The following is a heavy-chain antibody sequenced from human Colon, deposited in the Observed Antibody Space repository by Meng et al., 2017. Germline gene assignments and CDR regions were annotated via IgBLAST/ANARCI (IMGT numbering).Heavy chain of an antibody. CDR2: IHPSGST. V-gene: IGHV4-34*01. D-gene: IGHD3-9*01. Sequence: QVQRSNGGAGLLKPSETRSLTCAVYGGPFSDYYLTWIRQPPGKGLEWVGEIHPSGSTYYSPSLQSRVTITLDTSKNQFSLTLSSMTAADTAVYYCARGVDWAKSGNFWGQGTLVTVSS. CDR1: GGPFSDYY. J-gene: IGHJ4*02. CDR3: ARGVDWAKSGNF.